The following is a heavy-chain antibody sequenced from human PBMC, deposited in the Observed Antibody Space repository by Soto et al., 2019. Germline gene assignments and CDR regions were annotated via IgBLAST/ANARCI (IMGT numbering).Heavy chain of an antibody. CDR3: AREYRQSGYSSSWVFDY. CDR1: GGSINSGGYY. D-gene: IGHD6-13*01. Sequence: QVQLQESGPGLVKPSQTLSLICTVSGGSINSGGYYWNWIRQHPGKGLEWIGYIFYSGSTYYNPFLRSLITISADTSENQFSLNLSSVTAADTAVYFCAREYRQSGYSSSWVFDYWGQGTLVNVSS. V-gene: IGHV4-31*01. CDR2: IFYSGST. J-gene: IGHJ4*02.